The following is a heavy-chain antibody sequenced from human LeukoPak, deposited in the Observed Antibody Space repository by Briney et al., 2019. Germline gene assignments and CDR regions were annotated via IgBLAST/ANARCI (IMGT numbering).Heavy chain of an antibody. J-gene: IGHJ4*02. V-gene: IGHV3-21*01. CDR2: ISCNNTYI. D-gene: IGHD4-17*01. CDR1: GFTFSNYS. Sequence: GGSLRLSCAASGFTFSNYSMSWVRQAPGKGLEWVSSISCNNTYIYYADSVKGRFTISRDNAKNSLYLQMNSLRAEDTAVYYCARVMTTVIKAFDYWGQGTLVTVSS. CDR3: ARVMTTVIKAFDY.